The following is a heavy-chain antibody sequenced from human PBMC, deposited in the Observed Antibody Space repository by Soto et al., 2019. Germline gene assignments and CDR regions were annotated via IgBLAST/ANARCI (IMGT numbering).Heavy chain of an antibody. J-gene: IGHJ4*02. CDR1: GGSISSYY. V-gene: IGHV4-59*08. CDR2: IYYSGST. Sequence: QVQLQESGPGLVKPSETLSLTCTVSGGSISSYYWSWIRQPPGKGLEWIGYIYYSGSTNYNPSLKSRVTISVATSKNHFSLKLSSVTAADTAVYYCPRRYSSSWFAYFDYWGQGTLVTVSS. D-gene: IGHD6-13*01. CDR3: PRRYSSSWFAYFDY.